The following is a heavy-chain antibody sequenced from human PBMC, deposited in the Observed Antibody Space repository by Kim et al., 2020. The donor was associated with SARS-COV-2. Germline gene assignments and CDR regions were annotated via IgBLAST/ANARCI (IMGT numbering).Heavy chain of an antibody. Sequence: GGSLRLSCVGSGFRFNNFGIQWVRQAPGKGLEWVAVISFDGTTKHYIDSVKGRFTISRDNSENTMYLEMNNLRPEDTAVYYCAKEGTSFYSDWCFDHWGRGTLVTVPS. V-gene: IGHV3-30*18. D-gene: IGHD6-19*01. CDR2: ISFDGTTK. CDR3: AKEGTSFYSDWCFDH. J-gene: IGHJ4*02. CDR1: GFRFNNFG.